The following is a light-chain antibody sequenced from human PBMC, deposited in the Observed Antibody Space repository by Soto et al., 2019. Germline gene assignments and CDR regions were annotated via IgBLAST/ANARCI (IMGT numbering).Light chain of an antibody. J-gene: IGKJ1*01. CDR1: QSVSLS. CDR2: GAS. V-gene: IGKV3-15*01. Sequence: EIVLTQSPGTLSLSPGDSATLSCSAGQSVSLSLAWYQMRPGQPPRLLIYGASTRATDIPARFRGTGSGTDFTLTISSLQSEDFAVYFCQQYHIWPSWTFGQGTKVDIK. CDR3: QQYHIWPSWT.